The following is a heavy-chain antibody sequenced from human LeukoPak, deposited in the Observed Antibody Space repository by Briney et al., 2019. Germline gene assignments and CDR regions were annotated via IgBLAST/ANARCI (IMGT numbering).Heavy chain of an antibody. CDR1: GFTFSSYA. Sequence: GGSLRLSCAASGFTFSSYAMHWVRQAPGKGLEWAAVISYDGSNKYYADSVKGRFTISRDNSKNTLYLQMNSLRAEDTAVYYCARDSRGYSYGSFDYWGQGTLVTVSS. J-gene: IGHJ4*02. CDR2: ISYDGSNK. V-gene: IGHV3-30*04. D-gene: IGHD5-18*01. CDR3: ARDSRGYSYGSFDY.